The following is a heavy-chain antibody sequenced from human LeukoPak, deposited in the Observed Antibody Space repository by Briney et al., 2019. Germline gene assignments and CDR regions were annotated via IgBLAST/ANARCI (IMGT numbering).Heavy chain of an antibody. J-gene: IGHJ4*02. V-gene: IGHV3-23*01. Sequence: GGSLRLSCAASGFTFSRYAMTWVRQALGKGLEWVSNITGSGGYTYYADSVKGRFTISRDNSKNTLFLRMNSLRAEDTAVYFCAKQSLYDSSGHFHYWGQGPLVTVSS. CDR1: GFTFSRYA. D-gene: IGHD3-22*01. CDR2: ITGSGGYT. CDR3: AKQSLYDSSGHFHY.